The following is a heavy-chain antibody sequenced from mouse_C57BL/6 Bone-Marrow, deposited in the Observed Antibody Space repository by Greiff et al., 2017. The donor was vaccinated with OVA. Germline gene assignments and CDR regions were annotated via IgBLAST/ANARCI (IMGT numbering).Heavy chain of an antibody. CDR2: ISSGGSYT. CDR1: GFTFSSYG. D-gene: IGHD2-3*01. Sequence: EVHLVESGGDLVKPGGSLKLSCAASGFTFSSYGMSWVRQTPDKRLEWVATISSGGSYTYYPDSVKGRFTISRDNAKNTLYLQMSSLKSEDTAMYYCARHYDLDYWGQGTTLTVSS. J-gene: IGHJ2*01. CDR3: ARHYDLDY. V-gene: IGHV5-6*01.